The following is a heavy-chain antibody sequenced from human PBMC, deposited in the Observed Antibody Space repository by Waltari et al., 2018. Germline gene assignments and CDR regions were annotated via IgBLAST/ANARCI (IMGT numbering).Heavy chain of an antibody. CDR1: GGSFSGYY. J-gene: IGHJ4*02. Sequence: QVQLQQWGAGLLKPSETLSLTCAVYGGSFSGYYWSWIRQPPGKGLEWIGEINHRGSTNYNPSLKSRVTISVDTSKNQFSLKLSSVTAADTAVYYCARGRLAAAGRFDYWGQGTLVTVSS. CDR3: ARGRLAAAGRFDY. V-gene: IGHV4-34*01. D-gene: IGHD6-13*01. CDR2: INHRGST.